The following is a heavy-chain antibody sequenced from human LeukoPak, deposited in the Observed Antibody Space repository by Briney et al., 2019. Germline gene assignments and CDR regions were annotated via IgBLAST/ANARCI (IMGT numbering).Heavy chain of an antibody. D-gene: IGHD2-15*01. CDR3: AKSRTSGYCSGGTCYTHFDY. J-gene: IGHJ4*02. V-gene: IGHV3-23*01. Sequence: PGGSLTLSCAASGFTFNHYAMSWVRQAPGKGLEWVSTISDSFDITYYADFVKSRFTISRDNSKNALYLQMYSLKAEDTAVYYCAKSRTSGYCSGGTCYTHFDYWGQGTLVTVSS. CDR1: GFTFNHYA. CDR2: ISDSFDIT.